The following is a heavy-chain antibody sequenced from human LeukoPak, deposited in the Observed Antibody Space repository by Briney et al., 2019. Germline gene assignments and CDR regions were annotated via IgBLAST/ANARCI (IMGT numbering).Heavy chain of an antibody. J-gene: IGHJ4*02. V-gene: IGHV1-69*13. D-gene: IGHD3-10*01. CDR2: IIPIFGIA. CDR1: GGTFSSYA. Sequence: GASVKASCKASGGTFSSYAISWVRQAPGQGLEWMGGIIPIFGIANYAQKFQGRVTITADESTSTAYMELSSLRSEDTAVYYCARDGMVRGVIIIPGSYWGQGTLVTVSS. CDR3: ARDGMVRGVIIIPGSY.